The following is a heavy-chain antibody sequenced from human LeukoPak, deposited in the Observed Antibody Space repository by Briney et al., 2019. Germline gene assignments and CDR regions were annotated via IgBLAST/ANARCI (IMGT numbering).Heavy chain of an antibody. J-gene: IGHJ4*02. CDR2: IISSFCTS. CDR3: ARARYTLAVAGHFDY. Sequence: SVKVSCKASVGTFSSYAISWVRQAPGQGRDWMGVIISSFCTSNYAQKFQGRATITADESTSTAYMELSSLRSEDTAVYYCARARYTLAVAGHFDYWGQGTLVTVSS. D-gene: IGHD6-19*01. V-gene: IGHV1-69*13. CDR1: VGTFSSYA.